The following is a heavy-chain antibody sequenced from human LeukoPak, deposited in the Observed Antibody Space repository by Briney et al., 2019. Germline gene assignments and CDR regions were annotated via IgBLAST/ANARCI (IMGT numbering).Heavy chain of an antibody. D-gene: IGHD1-1*01. CDR1: GFTFSSYG. CDR2: IKQDESEK. CDR3: ARDKIEGPTKLDY. V-gene: IGHV3-7*01. J-gene: IGHJ4*02. Sequence: GGSLRLSCAASGFTFSSYGMHWVRQAPGKGLEWVANIKQDESEKYYVDSVKGRFTISRDNAKNSLYLQMNSLRAEDTAVYYCARDKIEGPTKLDYWGQGILVTVSS.